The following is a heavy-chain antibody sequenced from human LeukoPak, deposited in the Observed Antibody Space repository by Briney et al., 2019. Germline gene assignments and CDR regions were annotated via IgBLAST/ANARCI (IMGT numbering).Heavy chain of an antibody. Sequence: SETLSLTCAVSGGSISSSNWWSWVRQPPGKGLEWIGEIYHSGSTNYNPSLKSRVTISVDTSKNQFSLKLSSVTAADTAVYYCARGWAVAGIIFDYWGQGTLVTVSS. V-gene: IGHV4-4*02. CDR2: IYHSGST. J-gene: IGHJ4*02. CDR1: GGSISSSNW. D-gene: IGHD6-19*01. CDR3: ARGWAVAGIIFDY.